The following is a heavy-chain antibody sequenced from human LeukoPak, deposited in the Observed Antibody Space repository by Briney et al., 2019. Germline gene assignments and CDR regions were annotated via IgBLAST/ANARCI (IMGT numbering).Heavy chain of an antibody. Sequence: GGSLRLSCVASGFSVSSDYMTWVRQAPGKGLEWVSVLYSGGSTYYADSVKGRFTISRDNSKNTLYLQMNSLRAEDTAVYYCAKGAYYHGSGRYFDYWGQGTLVTVSS. J-gene: IGHJ4*02. CDR3: AKGAYYHGSGRYFDY. D-gene: IGHD3-10*01. CDR2: LYSGGST. V-gene: IGHV3-53*01. CDR1: GFSVSSDY.